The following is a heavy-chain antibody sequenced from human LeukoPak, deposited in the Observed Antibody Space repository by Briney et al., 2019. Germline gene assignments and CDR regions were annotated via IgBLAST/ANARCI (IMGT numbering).Heavy chain of an antibody. Sequence: SVKVSCKTSGGTFGSFAISWVRQAPGQGLEWMGRIIPIFGTTEYAQKFQGRVTITTGESRSTAYMEVSSLRSEDTAVYYCARDRKTISQYHYYYMDVWGKGTTVTVSS. D-gene: IGHD3-3*01. CDR2: IIPIFGTT. CDR1: GGTFGSFA. CDR3: ARDRKTISQYHYYYMDV. J-gene: IGHJ6*03. V-gene: IGHV1-69*05.